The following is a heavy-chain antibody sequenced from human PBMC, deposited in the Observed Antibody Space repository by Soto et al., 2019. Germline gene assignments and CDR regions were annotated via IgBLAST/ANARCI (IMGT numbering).Heavy chain of an antibody. D-gene: IGHD6-19*01. CDR1: GYTFTGYY. V-gene: IGHV1-2*04. CDR3: ARVRGYSSGWQTKREDRFYGMDV. CDR2: INPNSGGT. J-gene: IGHJ6*02. Sequence: ASVKVSCKASGYTFTGYYMHWVRQAPGQGLEWMGWINPNSGGTNYAQKFQGWVTMTRDTSISTAYMELSRLRSEDTAVYYCARVRGYSSGWQTKREDRFYGMDVWGQGTTVTVSS.